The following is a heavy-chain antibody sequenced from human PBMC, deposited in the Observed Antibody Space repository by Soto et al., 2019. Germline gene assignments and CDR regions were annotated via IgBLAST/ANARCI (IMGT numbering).Heavy chain of an antibody. V-gene: IGHV3-74*01. CDR1: GFTFNTYW. J-gene: IGHJ5*02. CDR2: INSDGTRT. CDR3: TTVATNSYNWLDP. D-gene: IGHD5-12*01. Sequence: EVQLVESGGTLVQPGGSLRLSCAASGFTFNTYWMRWVRQAPGTGLVWVSRINSDGTRTTYADSVKGRFTISRDNAKNTVYLQMNSLRAEDTAVYYCTTVATNSYNWLDPWGQGTLVTVSS.